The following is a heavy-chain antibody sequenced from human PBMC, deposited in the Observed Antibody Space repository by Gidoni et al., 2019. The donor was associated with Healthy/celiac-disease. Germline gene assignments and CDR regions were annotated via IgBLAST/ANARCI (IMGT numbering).Heavy chain of an antibody. CDR1: GGTFSRYA. Sequence: QVQLVQSGAEVKKPGSSVKVPCQASGGTFSRYAISWVRQAPGQGLEWMGGIIPSFGTANYAQKFQGRVTITADESTSTAYMELSSLRSEDTAVYYCATLGYCSSTSCPYGAFDIWGQGTMVTVSS. CDR3: ATLGYCSSTSCPYGAFDI. D-gene: IGHD2-2*01. V-gene: IGHV1-69*01. CDR2: IIPSFGTA. J-gene: IGHJ3*02.